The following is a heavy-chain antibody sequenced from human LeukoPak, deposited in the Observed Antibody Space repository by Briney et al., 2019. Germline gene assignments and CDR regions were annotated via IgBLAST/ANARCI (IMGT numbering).Heavy chain of an antibody. D-gene: IGHD2-15*01. V-gene: IGHV3-9*01. Sequence: PGGSLRLSCAASGFTFSSYAMSWVRQAPGKGLEWVSGISWNSGSIGYADSVKGRFTISRDNAKNSLYLQMNSLRAEDTALYYCAKDRYCSGGSCYSFDYWGQGTLVTVSS. J-gene: IGHJ4*02. CDR2: ISWNSGSI. CDR3: AKDRYCSGGSCYSFDY. CDR1: GFTFSSYA.